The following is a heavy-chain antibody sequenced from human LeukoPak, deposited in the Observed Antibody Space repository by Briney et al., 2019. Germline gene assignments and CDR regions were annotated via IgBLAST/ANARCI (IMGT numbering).Heavy chain of an antibody. Sequence: ASVTVSCKASGYTFTIYAISWVRQAPGQGLEWMGWISTYNGNTNYTQKFQGRGTLTTETSTSTAYMEMRRVKDDDTAVYYCARVVLRSCYFDLWGRGPLVTVSS. CDR2: ISTYNGNT. CDR1: GYTFTIYA. J-gene: IGHJ2*01. D-gene: IGHD2-15*01. V-gene: IGHV1-18*01. CDR3: ARVVLRSCYFDL.